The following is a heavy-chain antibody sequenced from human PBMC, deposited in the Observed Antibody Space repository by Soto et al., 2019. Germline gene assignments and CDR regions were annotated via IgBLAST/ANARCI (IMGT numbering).Heavy chain of an antibody. J-gene: IGHJ4*02. D-gene: IGHD6-19*01. CDR1: GFTFSAVY. V-gene: IGHV3-11*05. Sequence: QVQLEESGGGLVKPGGSLRLSCAASGFTFSAVYISWIRKAPNKGLEYISYISSSGTSANYADSVKGRFTISRDNAKNSLYLQMNSLRAEDTAVSYCARERGAVTGQYFDYWGQGALVTVSS. CDR2: ISSSGTSA. CDR3: ARERGAVTGQYFDY.